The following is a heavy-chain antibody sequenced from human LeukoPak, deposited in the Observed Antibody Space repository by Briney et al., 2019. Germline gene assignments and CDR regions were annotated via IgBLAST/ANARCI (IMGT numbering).Heavy chain of an antibody. J-gene: IGHJ4*02. CDR3: AADYDSSGYWYL. D-gene: IGHD3-22*01. CDR2: IVVGSGKT. CDR1: GFTFTSSA. V-gene: IGHV1-58*02. Sequence: GASVKVSCKASGFTFTSSAMQWVRQARGQRLEWIGWIVVGSGKTNYAQKFQERVTITRDMSTTTAYMELSSLRSEDTAVYYCAADYDSSGYWYLWGQGTLVTVSS.